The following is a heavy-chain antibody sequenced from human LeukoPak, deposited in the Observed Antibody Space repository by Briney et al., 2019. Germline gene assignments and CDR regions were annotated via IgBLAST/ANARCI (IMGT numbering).Heavy chain of an antibody. CDR1: GGSVSSGDYY. J-gene: IGHJ4*02. D-gene: IGHD6-6*01. CDR2: ISYSGRT. CDR3: VRETSSSAHY. V-gene: IGHV4-39*07. Sequence: SPSLSLTCTVAGGSVSSGDYYWAWVRQPPGKGLEWIGSISYSGRTFSKPSLTSRVAISIDASKSRFSLRLSSVTAADTAVYSCVRETSSSAHYWGQGTLVTVSS.